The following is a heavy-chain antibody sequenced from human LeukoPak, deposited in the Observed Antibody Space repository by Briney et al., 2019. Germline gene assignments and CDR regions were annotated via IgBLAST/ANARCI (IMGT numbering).Heavy chain of an antibody. CDR1: GYTFTSYG. Sequence: ASVKVSCKASGYTFTSYGISWVRQAPGQGLEWMGLISAYNGNTNYAQKLQGRVTMTTDTSTSTAYMELRSLRSDDTAVYYCARGGGQQLNYYYYGMDVWGQGTTVTVSS. V-gene: IGHV1-18*01. CDR2: ISAYNGNT. D-gene: IGHD6-13*01. J-gene: IGHJ6*02. CDR3: ARGGGQQLNYYYYGMDV.